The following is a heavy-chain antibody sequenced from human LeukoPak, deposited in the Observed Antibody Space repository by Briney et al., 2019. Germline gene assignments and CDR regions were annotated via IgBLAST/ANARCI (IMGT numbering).Heavy chain of an antibody. CDR1: GFTFSSYW. V-gene: IGHV3-48*04. CDR3: ARSLRRYYYDSSGYYGNFDY. J-gene: IGHJ4*02. CDR2: ISSSGSTI. D-gene: IGHD3-22*01. Sequence: GGSLRLSCAASGFTFSSYWMSWVRQAPGKGLYWVSYISSSGSTIYYADSVKGRFTISRDNAKNSLYLQMNSLRAEDTAVYYCARSLRRYYYDSSGYYGNFDYWGQGTLVTVSS.